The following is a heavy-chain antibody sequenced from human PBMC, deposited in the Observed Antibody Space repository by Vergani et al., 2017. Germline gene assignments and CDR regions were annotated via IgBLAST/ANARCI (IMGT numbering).Heavy chain of an antibody. CDR2: ISGSGGST. D-gene: IGHD3-3*01. CDR3: AKDRPIWEEWLLFGDY. J-gene: IGHJ4*02. V-gene: IGHV3-23*01. Sequence: EVQLLESGGGLVQPGGSLRLSCAASGFTFSSYAMSWVRQAPGEGLEWVSAISGSGGSTYYADSVKGRFTISRDNSKNTLYLQMNSLRAEDTAVYYCAKDRPIWEEWLLFGDYWGQATLVTVSS. CDR1: GFTFSSYA.